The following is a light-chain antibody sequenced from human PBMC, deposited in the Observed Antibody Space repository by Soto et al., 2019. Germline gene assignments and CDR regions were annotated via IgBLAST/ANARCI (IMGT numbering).Light chain of an antibody. Sequence: ELVLTQSPGTLSLSPGERATLSCRASQTVNNNYLAWYQQIPGQAPRLLISGASGRATGTPDRFSGSASGTDFTLTISRLEPEDFAVYYCQQYNTWPLTFGGGTKVEIK. V-gene: IGKV3-20*01. J-gene: IGKJ4*01. CDR3: QQYNTWPLT. CDR2: GAS. CDR1: QTVNNNY.